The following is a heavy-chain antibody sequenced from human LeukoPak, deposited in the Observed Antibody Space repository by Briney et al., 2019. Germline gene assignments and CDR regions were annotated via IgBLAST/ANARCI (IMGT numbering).Heavy chain of an antibody. Sequence: PSETLSLTCTVSGGSISSSSYSWGWIRQPPGKGLEWIGSIYYSGSTYFNPSLKSRVTISVDTSKNQFSLKLSSVTAADTAVYYCARDAFGWSYYYYYYMDVWGKGTTVTISS. CDR2: IYYSGST. D-gene: IGHD3-16*01. CDR1: GGSISSSSYS. V-gene: IGHV4-39*07. J-gene: IGHJ6*03. CDR3: ARDAFGWSYYYYYYMDV.